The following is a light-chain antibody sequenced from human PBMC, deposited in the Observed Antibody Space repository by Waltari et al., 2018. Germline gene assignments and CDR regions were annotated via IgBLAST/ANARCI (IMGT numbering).Light chain of an antibody. CDR2: DVT. V-gene: IGLV2-14*01. CDR3: SSYTSTSSDV. J-gene: IGLJ1*01. Sequence: QSALTQPASVSGSPGQSITISCTGTSSDVGGYNFFSWYQQHPGKAPKLIIYDVTERPAGVAHRFSGAKSGNTASLTISGLQAEDESDYYCSSYTSTSSDVFGAETKVTVL. CDR1: SSDVGGYNF.